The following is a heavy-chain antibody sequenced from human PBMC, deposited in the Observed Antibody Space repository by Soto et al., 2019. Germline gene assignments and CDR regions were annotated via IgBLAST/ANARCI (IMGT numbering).Heavy chain of an antibody. V-gene: IGHV3-23*01. CDR2: ITADGGGT. CDR1: GFTFSSYI. CDR3: AKDLNVPYYFDY. J-gene: IGHJ4*02. Sequence: GGSLRLSCTASGFTFSSYIMNWVRQAPGKGLEWISTITADGGGTFYADSVKGRFTISRDNSKNTLYLQMNSLRAEDTAVYYCAKDLNVPYYFDYWGQGTLVTVSS.